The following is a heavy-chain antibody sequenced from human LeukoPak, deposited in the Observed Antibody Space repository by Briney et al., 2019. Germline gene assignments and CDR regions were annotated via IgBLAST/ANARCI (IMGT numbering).Heavy chain of an antibody. D-gene: IGHD3-9*01. V-gene: IGHV4-59*01. CDR1: GDSISRYY. CDR3: ARVLLTGKTGYYMDV. CDR2: FFYSGST. J-gene: IGHJ6*03. Sequence: SETLSLTCTVSGDSISRYYWSWIRQPPGKGLECIGYFFYSGSTNYNPSLKSRVTISVDTSKNQFSLKLTSVTAADTPMYYCARVLLTGKTGYYMDVWGKGTTVTVSS.